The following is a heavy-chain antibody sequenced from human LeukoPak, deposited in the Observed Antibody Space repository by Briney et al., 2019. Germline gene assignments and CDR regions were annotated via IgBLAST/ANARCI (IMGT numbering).Heavy chain of an antibody. V-gene: IGHV4-39*01. CDR2: IYYSGST. Sequence: PSETLSLTCTVSGDSISSSSYYWDWIRQPPGKGLEWIGSIYYSGSTYYNPSLTSRVTMSVDTSKNQSSLKLRSVTAADTAVYYCARKRWLQPFDYWGQGTLVTVSS. D-gene: IGHD5-24*01. CDR1: GDSISSSSYY. CDR3: ARKRWLQPFDY. J-gene: IGHJ4*02.